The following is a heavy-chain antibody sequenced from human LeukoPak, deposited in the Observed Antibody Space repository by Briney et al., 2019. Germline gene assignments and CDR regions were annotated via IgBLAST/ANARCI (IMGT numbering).Heavy chain of an antibody. J-gene: IGHJ6*04. D-gene: IGHD3-3*01. CDR1: GFTFSSYE. Sequence: GGSLRLSCAASGFTFSSYEMNWVRQAPGKGLEWGSYISSSGSTIYYADSVKGGFTISRDNATNTLFLRMNRLRDENTPVYYTAEHRIARIGGVWGKGTTVTISS. CDR2: ISSSGSTI. V-gene: IGHV3-48*03. CDR3: AEHRIARIGGV.